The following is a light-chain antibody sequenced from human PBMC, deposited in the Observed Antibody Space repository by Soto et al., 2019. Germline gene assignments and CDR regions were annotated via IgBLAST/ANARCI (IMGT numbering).Light chain of an antibody. CDR2: GAS. CDR3: QQYGSSPWT. V-gene: IGKV3-20*01. Sequence: EIVVTQSPGTLSLSPGERDTLSCRASQSVSSSYLAWYQQKPGQAPRLLIYGASSRATGIPDRFSGSGSGTDFTLTISRLEPEDFAVYYCQQYGSSPWTFGQGTKVEIK. J-gene: IGKJ1*01. CDR1: QSVSSSY.